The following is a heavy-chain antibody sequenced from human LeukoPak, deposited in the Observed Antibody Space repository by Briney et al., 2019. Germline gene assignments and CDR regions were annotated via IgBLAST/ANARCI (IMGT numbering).Heavy chain of an antibody. V-gene: IGHV4-59*12. Sequence: PSETLSLTCTVSGGSISSYYWTWIRQPPGKGLEWIGYVYYSGSTNYNPSLKSRVTISVDTSKNQFSLKLSSVTAADTAVYYCAREGAAAGRYFDYWGQGTLVTVSS. CDR2: VYYSGST. D-gene: IGHD6-13*01. CDR3: AREGAAAGRYFDY. J-gene: IGHJ4*02. CDR1: GGSISSYY.